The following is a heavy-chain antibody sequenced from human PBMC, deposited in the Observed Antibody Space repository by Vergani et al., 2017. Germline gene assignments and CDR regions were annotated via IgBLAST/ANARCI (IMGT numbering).Heavy chain of an antibody. D-gene: IGHD4-17*01. CDR1: GGSISSSSYY. CDR2: IYYSGST. CDR3: ARPRYGDYVFDY. Sequence: QLQLQESGPGLVKPSETLSLTCTVSGGSISSSSYYWGWIRQPPGKGLEWIGSIYYSGSTYYNPSLKSRVTISVDTSKNQFSLKLSSVTAADTAVYYCARPRYGDYVFDYWGQGTLVTVSS. V-gene: IGHV4-39*01. J-gene: IGHJ4*02.